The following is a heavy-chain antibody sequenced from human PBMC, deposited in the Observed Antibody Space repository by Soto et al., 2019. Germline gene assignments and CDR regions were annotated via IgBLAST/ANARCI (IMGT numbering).Heavy chain of an antibody. J-gene: IGHJ3*02. CDR3: ARATQYYFDTSGYPTGPHFAFDI. CDR2: FFYSGST. V-gene: IGHV4-39*07. D-gene: IGHD3-22*01. CDR1: GGSISSSSYY. Sequence: SETLSLTCTVSGGSISSSSYYWGWIRQPQGRGWSGLGVFFYSGSTYYNPSLKSRVTISVDTSRNQFSLRLSSVTAADTAVHYCARATQYYFDTSGYPTGPHFAFDIWGQGTMVTVSS.